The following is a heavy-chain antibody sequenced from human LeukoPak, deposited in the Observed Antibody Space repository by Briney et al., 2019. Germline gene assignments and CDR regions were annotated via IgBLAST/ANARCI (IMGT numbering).Heavy chain of an antibody. Sequence: SQTLSLTCTVSGGSISSGGYYWSWIRQHPGKGLEWIGYIYYSGSTYYNPSLKSRVTISVDTSKNQFSLKLSSVTPADTAMYYCARAWATDYFDYWGQGTLVTVSS. CDR1: GGSISSGGYY. J-gene: IGHJ4*02. CDR3: ARAWATDYFDY. CDR2: IYYSGST. V-gene: IGHV4-31*03.